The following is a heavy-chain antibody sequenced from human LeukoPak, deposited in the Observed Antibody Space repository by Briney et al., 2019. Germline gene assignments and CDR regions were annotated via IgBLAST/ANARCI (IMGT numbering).Heavy chain of an antibody. CDR1: GGSFSGYY. CDR2: INHSGST. CDR3: ARGTRGGVPYSSGWPAVSYYYYIDV. Sequence: PSETLSLTCAVYGGSFSGYYWSWIRQPPGKGLEWSGEINHSGSTNYNPSLKSRATISVDTSKNQFSLKMSSVTAANTAVYYCARGTRGGVPYSSGWPAVSYYYYIDVWGKGTTVTVSS. J-gene: IGHJ6*03. V-gene: IGHV4-34*01. D-gene: IGHD6-19*01.